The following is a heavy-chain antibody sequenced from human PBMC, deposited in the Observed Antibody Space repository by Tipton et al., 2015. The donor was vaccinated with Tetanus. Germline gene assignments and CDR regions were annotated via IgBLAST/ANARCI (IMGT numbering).Heavy chain of an antibody. Sequence: SLRLSCAASGFTFSNFVIRWVRQAPGKGLESVAIISYDGSKKYYADSVKGRFTTSRDNSKNALYLQMNSLRVEDTAMYYCARDRRGGLWLDGGFDYWGQGTLVTVSS. CDR3: ARDRRGGLWLDGGFDY. CDR2: ISYDGSKK. D-gene: IGHD3-16*01. J-gene: IGHJ4*02. V-gene: IGHV3-30-3*01. CDR1: GFTFSNFV.